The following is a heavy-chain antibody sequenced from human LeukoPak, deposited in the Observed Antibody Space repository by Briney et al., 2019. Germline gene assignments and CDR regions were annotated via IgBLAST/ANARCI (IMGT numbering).Heavy chain of an antibody. D-gene: IGHD6-13*01. CDR1: EFTFASYW. J-gene: IGHJ4*02. CDR3: ARVWSPPYTSSWPYYFDY. V-gene: IGHV3-21*01. Sequence: GGSLRLSCAASEFTFASYWMSWVRQPPGKGLEWVSSISSSSSYIYYADSVKGRLTISRDNAKNSLYLQMNSLRAEDTAVYYCARVWSPPYTSSWPYYFDYWGQGTLVTVSS. CDR2: ISSSSSYI.